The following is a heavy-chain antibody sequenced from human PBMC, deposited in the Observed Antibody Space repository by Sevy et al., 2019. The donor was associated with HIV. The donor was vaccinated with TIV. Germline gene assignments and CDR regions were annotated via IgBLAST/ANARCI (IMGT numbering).Heavy chain of an antibody. J-gene: IGHJ4*02. CDR2: IWYDGSHK. V-gene: IGHV3-33*06. CDR1: GFTFSGYD. D-gene: IGHD3-22*01. Sequence: GGSLRLSCAASGFTFSGYDMHWVRQAPGKGLEWVTVIWYDGSHKYYVDSVKGRFTISRDNSKNTLYLQMNSLRAEDTAVYYCAKNRRWGDSGTYYYDFDYWGQGTLVTVSS. CDR3: AKNRRWGDSGTYYYDFDY.